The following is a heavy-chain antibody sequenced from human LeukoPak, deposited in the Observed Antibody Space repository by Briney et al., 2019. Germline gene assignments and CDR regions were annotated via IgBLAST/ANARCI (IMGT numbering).Heavy chain of an antibody. Sequence: GGSLRLSCAASGFTFSSYWMSWVRQAPGKGLEWVANIKQDGSEKYYVDSVKGRFTISRDNAKNSLYLQMNSLRAEDTAVYYCARGSWRFDYGDSGFDPWGQGTLVTVSS. CDR1: GFTFSSYW. D-gene: IGHD4-17*01. CDR2: IKQDGSEK. V-gene: IGHV3-7*01. CDR3: ARGSWRFDYGDSGFDP. J-gene: IGHJ5*02.